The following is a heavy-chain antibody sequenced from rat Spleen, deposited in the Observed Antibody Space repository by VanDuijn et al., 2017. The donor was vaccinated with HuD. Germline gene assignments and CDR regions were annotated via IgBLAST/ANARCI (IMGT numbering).Heavy chain of an antibody. J-gene: IGHJ2*01. CDR2: ISYSGST. CDR3: ARSVGYTYSFFDY. D-gene: IGHD1-4*01. Sequence: EVQLQESGPGLVKPSQSLSLTCSVTGYSITSNYWVWIRKFPGNKMEWIGQISYSGSTRYNPSLKSRISITRDTSKNQFFLQFKSVTTEDTATYYCARSVGYTYSFFDYWGQGVMVTVSS. CDR1: GYSITSNY. V-gene: IGHV3-1*01.